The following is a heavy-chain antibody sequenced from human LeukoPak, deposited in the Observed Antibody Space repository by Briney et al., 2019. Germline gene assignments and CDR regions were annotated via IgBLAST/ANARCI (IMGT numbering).Heavy chain of an antibody. V-gene: IGHV4-59*01. J-gene: IGHJ4*02. Sequence: SETLSLTCTVSGGSISSYYWSWIRQPPGKGLEWIGYIYYSGSTNYNPSLKSRVTISVDTSKNQFSLKLSSVTAADTAVYYCAKDRSGEFSHFDYWGQGTLVTVSS. D-gene: IGHD7-27*01. CDR3: AKDRSGEFSHFDY. CDR1: GGSISSYY. CDR2: IYYSGST.